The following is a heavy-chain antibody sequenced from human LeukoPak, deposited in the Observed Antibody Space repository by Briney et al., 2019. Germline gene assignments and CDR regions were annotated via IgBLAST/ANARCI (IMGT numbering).Heavy chain of an antibody. CDR3: ARAGGGDTRMAFDP. CDR1: ASTFSIYW. J-gene: IGHJ5*02. D-gene: IGHD2-21*01. Sequence: GGSLRLSCAASASTFSIYWMYWSRHAPGEWRGWVSRMNIDGSSISYADSVKGRFTMSRDNAKNTLYLQMNSLRVEDTAVYYCARAGGGDTRMAFDPWGQGTLVTVSS. CDR2: MNIDGSSI. V-gene: IGHV3-74*01.